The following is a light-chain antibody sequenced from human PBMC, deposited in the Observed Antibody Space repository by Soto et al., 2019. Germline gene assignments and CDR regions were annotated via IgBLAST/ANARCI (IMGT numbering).Light chain of an antibody. CDR3: QQYNSWPPSYP. J-gene: IGKJ2*01. Sequence: EIVMTQSPATLSVSLGDRATLSCRASQSVGSYLAWYQQKPGQAPRLLIYGASTRATGIPARFSGSGSETDFTLTISSLHSEDFAVYYCQQYNSWPPSYPFGQGPKLEIK. CDR1: QSVGSY. CDR2: GAS. V-gene: IGKV3-15*01.